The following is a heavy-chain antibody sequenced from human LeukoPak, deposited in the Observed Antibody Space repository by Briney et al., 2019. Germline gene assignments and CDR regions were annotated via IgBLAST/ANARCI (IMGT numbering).Heavy chain of an antibody. J-gene: IGHJ4*02. CDR3: ARHNGYTYGYFDS. D-gene: IGHD5-18*01. CDR1: GGSVSSGSYY. CDR2: IYYSGST. V-gene: IGHV4-61*01. Sequence: SETLSLTCTVSGGSVSSGSYYWSWIRQPPGKGLEWIGYIYYSGSTNYNPSLKSRVTISIDTSKNQFSLKLSSVTAADTAVYYCARHNGYTYGYFDSWGQGTLVTVSS.